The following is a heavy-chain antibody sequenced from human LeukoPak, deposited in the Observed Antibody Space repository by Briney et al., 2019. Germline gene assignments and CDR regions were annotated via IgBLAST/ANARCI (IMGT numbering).Heavy chain of an antibody. CDR3: GGDFRDSLDE. J-gene: IGHJ4*02. Sequence: ASVKVSCKASGYTFTGYYMHWVRQAPGQGLEWMGWINPDSGGTNFAQTFQGRVTMTRDTSLSTAYMELSRLRSYDTAVYYCGGDFRDSLDEWGQGTLVTVSS. CDR2: INPDSGGT. CDR1: GYTFTGYY. V-gene: IGHV1-2*02.